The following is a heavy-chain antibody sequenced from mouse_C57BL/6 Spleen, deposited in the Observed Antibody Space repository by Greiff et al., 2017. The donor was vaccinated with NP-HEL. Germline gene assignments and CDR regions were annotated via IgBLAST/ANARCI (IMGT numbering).Heavy chain of an antibody. V-gene: IGHV1-64*01. Sequence: VKLQQPGAELVKPGASVQLSCKASGYTFTSYWMHWVKQRPGQGLEWIGMIHPNSGSTNYNEKFKSKATLTVDKSSSTAYMQLSSLTSEDSAVYYCARGLRRSMDYWGQGTSVTVSS. CDR3: ARGLRRSMDY. J-gene: IGHJ4*01. D-gene: IGHD2-4*01. CDR1: GYTFTSYW. CDR2: IHPNSGST.